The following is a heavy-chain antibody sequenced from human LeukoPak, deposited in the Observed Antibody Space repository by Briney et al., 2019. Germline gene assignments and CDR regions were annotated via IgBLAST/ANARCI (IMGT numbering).Heavy chain of an antibody. D-gene: IGHD3-22*01. J-gene: IGHJ4*02. CDR2: INPDGSNT. CDR1: GLTLSTYW. Sequence: GGSLSLSCAASGLTLSTYWMNWVRQAPGRGVVWVSDINPDGSNTTYANSVKGRFTISRDNAKNTLYLQMNSLRAEDTAVYYCARDFGSSGYFGGDYWGQGTLVTVSS. CDR3: ARDFGSSGYFGGDY. V-gene: IGHV3-74*03.